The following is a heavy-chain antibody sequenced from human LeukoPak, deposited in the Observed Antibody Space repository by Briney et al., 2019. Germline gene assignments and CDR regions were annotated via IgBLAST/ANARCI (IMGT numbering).Heavy chain of an antibody. J-gene: IGHJ4*02. CDR1: GGSISSGGYY. CDR3: ARVSTVVSRDYFDY. V-gene: IGHV4-30-2*01. Sequence: SQTLSLTCTVSGGSISSGGYYWSWIRQPPGKGLEWIGYIYHSGSTYYNPSLKSRVTISVDRSKNQFSLKLSSVTAADTAVYYCARVSTVVSRDYFDYWGQGTLVTVSS. D-gene: IGHD4-23*01. CDR2: IYHSGST.